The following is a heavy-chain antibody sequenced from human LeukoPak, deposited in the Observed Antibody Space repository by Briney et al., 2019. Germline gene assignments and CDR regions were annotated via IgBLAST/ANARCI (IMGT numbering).Heavy chain of an antibody. CDR3: AKDRTSWYYFDY. J-gene: IGHJ4*02. CDR2: IYTSGGT. V-gene: IGHV4-4*07. CDR1: GGSISSYY. Sequence: SETLSLTCTVSGGSISSYYWSWIRQPAGKGLEWIGRIYTSGGTNYNPSLKSRVTMSVDTSKNQFSLKLSSVTAADTAVYYCAKDRTSWYYFDYWGQGTLVTVSS.